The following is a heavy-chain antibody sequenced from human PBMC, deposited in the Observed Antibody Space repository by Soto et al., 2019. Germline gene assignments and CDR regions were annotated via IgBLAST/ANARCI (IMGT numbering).Heavy chain of an antibody. CDR3: ARERGSSLDAFDP. D-gene: IGHD1-26*01. Sequence: DVQLVESGGGMVQPGGSLRLSCAASGFTFNNYWMSWVRQAPGKGLEWVANIRQDGSETNYLDSVKGRFTISRDNARDVLYLEMNSLRAEDPAVFYCARERGSSLDAFDPWGRGTMVVVAS. CDR2: IRQDGSET. CDR1: GFTFNNYW. J-gene: IGHJ3*01. V-gene: IGHV3-7*03.